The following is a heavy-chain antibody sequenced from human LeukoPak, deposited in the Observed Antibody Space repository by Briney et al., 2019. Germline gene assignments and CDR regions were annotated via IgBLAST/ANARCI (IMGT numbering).Heavy chain of an antibody. J-gene: IGHJ4*02. CDR1: GFTFGDYA. CDR3: ARGLRLYSGYGFLRY. Sequence: SRALRLSCTASGFTFGDYAMTCVRQAPGKGLEWIGEINLIGSTNYNASLKSRVTISVDTSKNQFSLKLSSVTAADTAVYYCARGLRLYSGYGFLRYWGQGTLVTVSS. D-gene: IGHD5-12*01. V-gene: IGHV4-34*01. CDR2: INLIGST.